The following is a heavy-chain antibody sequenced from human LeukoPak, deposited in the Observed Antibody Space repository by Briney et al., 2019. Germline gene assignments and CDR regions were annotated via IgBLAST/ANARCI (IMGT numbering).Heavy chain of an antibody. Sequence: GGSLRLSCAASGFTFSSYWMHWVRQTPGKGLIYISRINNDGSSANYADSVRGRFTISRDNAENSLYLQMNSLRAEDTAVYYCARDGYCSGGSCYYYYYYMDVWGKGTTVTVSS. CDR1: GFTFSSYW. V-gene: IGHV3-74*01. D-gene: IGHD2-15*01. CDR3: ARDGYCSGGSCYYYYYYMDV. J-gene: IGHJ6*03. CDR2: INNDGSSA.